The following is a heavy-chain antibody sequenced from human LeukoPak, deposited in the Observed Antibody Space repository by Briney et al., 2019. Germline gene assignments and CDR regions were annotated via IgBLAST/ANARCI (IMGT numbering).Heavy chain of an antibody. CDR1: GFTVSSNY. CDR2: ISSSSII. CDR3: ARGMTAGAGPDY. J-gene: IGHJ4*02. Sequence: PGGSLRLSCAASGFTVSSNYMNWVRQAPGKGLEWVSYISSSSIIYYADSVKGRFTIFRDNAKNSLHLQMNSLRAEDTAVYYCARGMTAGAGPDYWGQGTLVTVSS. V-gene: IGHV3-69-1*01. D-gene: IGHD6-13*01.